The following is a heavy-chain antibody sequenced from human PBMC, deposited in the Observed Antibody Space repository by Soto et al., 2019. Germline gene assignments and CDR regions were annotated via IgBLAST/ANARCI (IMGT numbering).Heavy chain of an antibody. Sequence: EVQLLESGGGLVQPGGSLSLSCAASGFTFSSYAMSWVRQAPGKWLEWGSATRSSGGSSYYADYVKGRFTISREDSKNTLYLQRNSMSAEDTAVYYCAKGRRTTIFGVDKYYSDYWGQGKLVTVS. D-gene: IGHD3-3*01. V-gene: IGHV3-23*01. CDR3: AKGRRTTIFGVDKYYSDY. J-gene: IGHJ4*02. CDR2: TRSSGGSS. CDR1: GFTFSSYA.